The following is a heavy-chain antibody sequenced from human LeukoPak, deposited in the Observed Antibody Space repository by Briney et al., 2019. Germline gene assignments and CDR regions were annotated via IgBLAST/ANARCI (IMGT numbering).Heavy chain of an antibody. D-gene: IGHD4-17*01. V-gene: IGHV3-48*01. J-gene: IGHJ4*02. CDR1: GFTFSSYS. Sequence: QTGGSLRLSCAASGFTFSSYSMNWVRQPPGKGLEWISYISSSGSTMYYADSVKGRFTISRDNAKNSLYLQMNSLRAEDTAVYYCADYGDYGAIDYWGQGALVTVSS. CDR3: ADYGDYGAIDY. CDR2: ISSSGSTM.